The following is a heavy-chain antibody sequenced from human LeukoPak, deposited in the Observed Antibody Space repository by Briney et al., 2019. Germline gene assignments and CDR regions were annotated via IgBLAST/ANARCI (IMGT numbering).Heavy chain of an antibody. V-gene: IGHV1-18*01. J-gene: IGHJ5*02. CDR3: ARGDVSWFDP. D-gene: IGHD5/OR15-5a*01. CDR1: GYTFTNYH. Sequence: ASVKVSCKASGYTFTNYHIAWVRQAPGQGLQWMGWISPYNGNTNYAQNFQGRVTMTTDTSTRTAYMELRSLRIEDTAVYYCARGDVSWFDPWGQGTLVTVSS. CDR2: ISPYNGNT.